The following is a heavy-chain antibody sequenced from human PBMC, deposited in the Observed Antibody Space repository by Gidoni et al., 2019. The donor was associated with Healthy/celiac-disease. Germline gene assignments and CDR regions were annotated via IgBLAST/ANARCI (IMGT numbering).Heavy chain of an antibody. Sequence: EVQLLESGGGLVQPGGSLSLSWAASGFTFSSDAMSWVRQAPGKGLEWVSAISCSGGSTYSADSVKGRFTISRDNSKNTLYLQMNSLRAEDTAGYYCAKVRVGATTLEAFDIWGQGTMVTVSS. D-gene: IGHD1-26*01. CDR2: ISCSGGST. J-gene: IGHJ3*02. CDR3: AKVRVGATTLEAFDI. V-gene: IGHV3-23*01. CDR1: GFTFSSDA.